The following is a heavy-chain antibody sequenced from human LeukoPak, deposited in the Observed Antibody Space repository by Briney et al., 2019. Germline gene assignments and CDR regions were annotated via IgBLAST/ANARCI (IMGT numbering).Heavy chain of an antibody. CDR3: AELGITMIGGV. Sequence: SGGSLRLSCAASGFTFSSYEMNWVRQAPGKGLEWVSYISSSGSTIYYADSVKGRFTISRDIAQNSLFLQMNSLRVEDTAVYYCAELGITMIGGVWGKGTTVTISS. J-gene: IGHJ6*04. D-gene: IGHD3-10*02. V-gene: IGHV3-48*03. CDR2: ISSSGSTI. CDR1: GFTFSSYE.